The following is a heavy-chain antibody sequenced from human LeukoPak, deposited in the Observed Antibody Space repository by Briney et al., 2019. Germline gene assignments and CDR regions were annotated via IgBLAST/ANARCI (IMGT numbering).Heavy chain of an antibody. V-gene: IGHV3-74*01. J-gene: IGHJ4*02. D-gene: IGHD3-3*01. CDR3: AKDHYWSIDY. CDR2: IKGDGIST. Sequence: GGSLRLSCAASGFDFSSNWMHWVRHAPGQGLVWVSRIKGDGISTNYADSVKGRFTISRDIAKNTLYLQMNSLRAEDTGVYYCAKDHYWSIDYWGRGTLITVSS. CDR1: GFDFSSNW.